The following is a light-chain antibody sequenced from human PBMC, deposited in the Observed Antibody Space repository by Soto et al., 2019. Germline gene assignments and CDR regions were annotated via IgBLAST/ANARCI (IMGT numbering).Light chain of an antibody. V-gene: IGKV3-20*01. CDR2: GAS. CDR3: QLYGSSSIT. CDR1: QSVSSNY. J-gene: IGKJ5*01. Sequence: EIVLTQSPGTLSLSPGERATLSCRASQSVSSNYLAWYQQKPGQAPRLLIYGASSGATGIPDRFSGSGSGTEFTLTISRLEPEDFAVYYCQLYGSSSITFGQGTRLEIK.